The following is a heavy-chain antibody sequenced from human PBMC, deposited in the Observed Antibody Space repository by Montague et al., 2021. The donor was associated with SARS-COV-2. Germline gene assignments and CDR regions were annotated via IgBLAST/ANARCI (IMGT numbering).Heavy chain of an antibody. Sequence: PALVPPTPTLTLTCTFFGFSLSTSGMCVSWIRQPPGKALEWLALIDCDDDKYYSTSLKTRLTISKDTSKNQVVLTMTNMDPVDTATYYCARTLHDILTGYYSFDYWGQGTLVTVSS. CDR2: IDCDDDK. J-gene: IGHJ4*02. D-gene: IGHD3-9*01. CDR3: ARTLHDILTGYYSFDY. CDR1: GFSLSTSGMC. V-gene: IGHV2-70*01.